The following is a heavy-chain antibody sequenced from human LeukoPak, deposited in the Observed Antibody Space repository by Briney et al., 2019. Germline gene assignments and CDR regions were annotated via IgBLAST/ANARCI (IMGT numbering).Heavy chain of an antibody. CDR3: ARDHVKLGSTFHPFDAFDI. Sequence: ASVKVSCKASGYTFTNYAMNWVRQAPGQGLEWMGWINTNTGNPTYAQGFTGRFVFSLDTSVSTAYLQISSLKAVDTAVYYCARDHVKLGSTFHPFDAFDIWGQGTMVTVSS. V-gene: IGHV7-4-1*02. D-gene: IGHD2/OR15-2a*01. CDR1: GYTFTNYA. J-gene: IGHJ3*02. CDR2: INTNTGNP.